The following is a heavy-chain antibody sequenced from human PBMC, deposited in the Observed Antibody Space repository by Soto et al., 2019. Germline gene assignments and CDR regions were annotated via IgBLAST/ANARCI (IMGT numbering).Heavy chain of an antibody. J-gene: IGHJ5*01. CDR3: ARDRWGSYSFDS. CDR2: IIPVFGTA. V-gene: IGHV1-69*01. Sequence: QVQLVQSGAEVKKPWSSVKVSCKASGGVFRNYAINWVRQAPGQGLEWMGGIIPVFGTADYPQKFQGRVTITADESTTTAYMELTSLKTEGTAVYFCARDRWGSYSFDSWGQGTLVTVAS. CDR1: GGVFRNYA. D-gene: IGHD1-26*01.